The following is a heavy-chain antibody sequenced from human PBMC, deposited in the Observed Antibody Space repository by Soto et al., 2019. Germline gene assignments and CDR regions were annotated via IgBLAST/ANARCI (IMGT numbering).Heavy chain of an antibody. D-gene: IGHD5-12*01. CDR2: IRSKAYGGTT. J-gene: IGHJ4*02. Sequence: GGALRLSCTASGFTFSDYTMSWFRQAPGKGLEWVGFIRSKAYGGTTEHAASVKGRFTISRDDSKSIAYLQMNSLKAEDTAVYHCTRDGRYSGYPPPAFWGQGTLVTVSS. V-gene: IGHV3-49*03. CDR3: TRDGRYSGYPPPAF. CDR1: GFTFSDYT.